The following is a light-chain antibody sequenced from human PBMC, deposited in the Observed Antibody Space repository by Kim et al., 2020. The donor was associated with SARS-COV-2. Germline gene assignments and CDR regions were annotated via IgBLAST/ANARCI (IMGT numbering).Light chain of an antibody. CDR3: QKYYSDPS. CDR2: AAS. CDR1: QDISNY. J-gene: IGKJ1*01. Sequence: SASVGDRVTITCRASQDISNYLGWYQQKPGEVPKLLIYAASTVQSGVPSRFSGTGSGTDFTLTISSLQPEDVATYYCQKYYSDPSFGQGTKVEIK. V-gene: IGKV1-27*01.